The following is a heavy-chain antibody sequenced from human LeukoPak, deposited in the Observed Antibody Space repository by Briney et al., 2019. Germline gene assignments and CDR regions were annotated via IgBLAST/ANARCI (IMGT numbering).Heavy chain of an antibody. D-gene: IGHD1-26*01. CDR3: ARDGGSSTGGGFDY. J-gene: IGHJ4*02. CDR1: GGSISSYY. Sequence: PSESLSLTCAVSGGSISSYYWSWIRQPPGKGLEWIGYIYYSGSTNYNPSLKSRVTISVDTSKNQFSLKLSSVTAADKAVYYCARDGGSSTGGGFDYWGQGTLVTVSS. CDR2: IYYSGST. V-gene: IGHV4-59*01.